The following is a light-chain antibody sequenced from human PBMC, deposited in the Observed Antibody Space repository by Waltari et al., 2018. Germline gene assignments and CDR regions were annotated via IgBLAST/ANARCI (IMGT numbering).Light chain of an antibody. CDR1: QGIGNS. CDR3: QQYYSPPLFT. J-gene: IGKJ3*01. V-gene: IGKV1-NL1*01. Sequence: DIQMTQSPSSLSAPVGDRVTITCRASQGIGNSLALYQQKPGEAPKLLLFAASRLESGVPSRFSGSGSGTDYTLTISSLQPEDFATCYCQQYYSPPLFTFGPGTKVDIK. CDR2: AAS.